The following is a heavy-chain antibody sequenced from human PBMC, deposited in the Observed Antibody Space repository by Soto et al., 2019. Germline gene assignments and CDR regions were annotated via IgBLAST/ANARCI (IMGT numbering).Heavy chain of an antibody. CDR1: GFTFSTYG. Sequence: HPGGPLRPSCEASGFTFSTYGMHWVRQAPGKGLEWVAVIWYDGSNKYYADSVKGRFTISRDNSKNTLYLQMNSLRAEDTAVYYCARDCGSPCMDVWGQGTTVTVSS. CDR3: ARDCGSPCMDV. J-gene: IGHJ6*02. D-gene: IGHD2-21*01. CDR2: IWYDGSNK. V-gene: IGHV3-33*01.